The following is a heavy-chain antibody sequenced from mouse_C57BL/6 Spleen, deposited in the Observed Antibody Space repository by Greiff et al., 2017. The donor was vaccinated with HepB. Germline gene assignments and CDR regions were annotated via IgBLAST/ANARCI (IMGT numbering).Heavy chain of an antibody. V-gene: IGHV1-5*01. CDR2: IYPGNSDT. Sequence: VQLQQSGTVLARPGASVKTSCKTSGYTFTSYWMHWVKQRPGQGLEWIGAIYPGNSDTSYNQKFKGKAKLTAVTSASTAYMELSSLTNEDSAVYYCTKDYDGPYYAMDYWGQGPSVTVSS. D-gene: IGHD2-4*01. CDR3: TKDYDGPYYAMDY. J-gene: IGHJ4*01. CDR1: GYTFTSYW.